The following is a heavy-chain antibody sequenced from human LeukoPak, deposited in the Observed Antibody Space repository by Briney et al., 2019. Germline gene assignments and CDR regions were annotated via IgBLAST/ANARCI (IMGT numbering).Heavy chain of an antibody. CDR1: GGSFSGYY. V-gene: IGHV4-34*01. Sequence: SETLSLTCAVYGGSFSGYYWSWNRQPPGKGQEWIGEINHSGSTNYNPSLKSRVTISVDTSKNQFSLKLSSVTAADTAVYYCKCRHYYYYYMDVWGKGTTVTVSS. CDR3: KCRHYYYYYMDV. CDR2: INHSGST. J-gene: IGHJ6*03.